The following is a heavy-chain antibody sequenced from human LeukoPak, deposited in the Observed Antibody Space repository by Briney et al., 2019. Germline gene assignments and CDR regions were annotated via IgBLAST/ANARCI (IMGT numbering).Heavy chain of an antibody. CDR3: ARLRRVLVVGIEGAFDI. J-gene: IGHJ3*02. V-gene: IGHV5-51*01. Sequence: GESLKIPCKGSGYSFTSYWIGWVRQMPGKGLEWMGIIYPGDSDTRYSPSFQGQVTISADKSIGTAYLQWSSLKASDTAMYYCARLRRVLVVGIEGAFDIWGQGTMVTVSS. CDR1: GYSFTSYW. CDR2: IYPGDSDT. D-gene: IGHD2-21*01.